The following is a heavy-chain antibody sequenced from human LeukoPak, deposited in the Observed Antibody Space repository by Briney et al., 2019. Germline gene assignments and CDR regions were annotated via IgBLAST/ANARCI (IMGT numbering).Heavy chain of an antibody. Sequence: SETLSLTCTVSGGSISSSSYYWGWIRQPPGKGLEWIGSIYYSGSTYYNPSLKSRVTISVDTSKNQFSLKLSSVTAADTAVYYCARVNYDYVWGSYRDASQYFDYWGQGTLVTVSS. CDR1: GGSISSSSYY. V-gene: IGHV4-39*07. J-gene: IGHJ4*02. D-gene: IGHD3-16*02. CDR2: IYYSGST. CDR3: ARVNYDYVWGSYRDASQYFDY.